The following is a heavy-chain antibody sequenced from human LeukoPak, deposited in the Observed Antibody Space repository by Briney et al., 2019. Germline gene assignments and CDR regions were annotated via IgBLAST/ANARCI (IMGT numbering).Heavy chain of an antibody. Sequence: GGSLRLSCAASGFTVSSNDMSWVRQAPGKGLECISVIYSGGSTDYADSVKGRLTISRDNSKNTLYLQMNSLRAEDTAVYYCAKDDGSLGSGLNWGQGALVTVSS. V-gene: IGHV3-53*01. J-gene: IGHJ4*02. CDR2: IYSGGST. D-gene: IGHD3-10*01. CDR3: AKDDGSLGSGLN. CDR1: GFTVSSND.